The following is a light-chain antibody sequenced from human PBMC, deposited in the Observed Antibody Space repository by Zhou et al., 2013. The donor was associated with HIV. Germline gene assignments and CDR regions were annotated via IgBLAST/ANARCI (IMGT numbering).Light chain of an antibody. Sequence: DIQMTQSPSTLSASVGDRVTITCRSSQSISTYLNWYQQKPGKAPKLLIYAASSLQSGVPSRFSGSGSGTDFTLTISSVQPEDFATYYCQQSYRTVTFGQGTNLDMK. V-gene: IGKV1-39*01. J-gene: IGKJ2*01. CDR3: QQSYRTVT. CDR1: QSISTY. CDR2: AAS.